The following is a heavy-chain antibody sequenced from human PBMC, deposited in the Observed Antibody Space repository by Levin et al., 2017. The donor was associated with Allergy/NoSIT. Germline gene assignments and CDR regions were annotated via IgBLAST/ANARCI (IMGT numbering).Heavy chain of an antibody. CDR3: ARRENAFDI. J-gene: IGHJ3*02. CDR2: ISYDGSNK. V-gene: IGHV3-30-3*01. Sequence: GESLKISCAASGFTFSSYAMHWVRQAPGKGLEWVAVISYDGSNKYYADSVKGRFTISRDNSKNTLYLQMNSLRAEDTAVYYCARRENAFDIWGQGTMVTVSS. CDR1: GFTFSSYA.